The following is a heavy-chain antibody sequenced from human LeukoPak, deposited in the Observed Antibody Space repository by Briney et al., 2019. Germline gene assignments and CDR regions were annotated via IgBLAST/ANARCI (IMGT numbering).Heavy chain of an antibody. CDR3: ARGMLNDYGNPHAFDY. CDR1: GFTFSSYG. V-gene: IGHV3-33*01. CDR2: IWYDGSNK. J-gene: IGHJ4*02. Sequence: PGGSLRLSCAASGFTFSSYGMHWVRQAPGKGLEWVAVIWYDGSNKYYADSVKGRFTISRDNSKNTLYLQMNSLRAEDTAVYYCARGMLNDYGNPHAFDYWGQGTLVTVSS. D-gene: IGHD4-17*01.